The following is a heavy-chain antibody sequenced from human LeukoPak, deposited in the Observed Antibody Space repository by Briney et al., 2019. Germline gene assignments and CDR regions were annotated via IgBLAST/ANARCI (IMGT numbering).Heavy chain of an antibody. V-gene: IGHV1-2*02. CDR1: GYTFTGYY. D-gene: IGHD3-10*01. CDR2: INPNSGGT. Sequence: ASVKVPCKASGYTFTGYYMHWVRQAPGQGLEWMGWINPNSGGTNYAQKFQGRVTMTRDTSISTAYMELSRLRSDDTAVYYCARGSSGSGGYHDAFDIRGQGTMVTVSS. CDR3: ARGSSGSGGYHDAFDI. J-gene: IGHJ3*02.